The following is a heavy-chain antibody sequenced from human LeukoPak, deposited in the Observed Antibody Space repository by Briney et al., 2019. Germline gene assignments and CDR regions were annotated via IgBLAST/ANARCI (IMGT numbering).Heavy chain of an antibody. CDR3: ARDSFGLQDS. Sequence: PGGSLRLSCAAPGFTFSSFGMHWVRQAPGKGLEWVAVIWYDGSNKYYADSVKGRFTISRDNSKNTLYLQMNSLRAEDTAVYYCARDSFGLQDSWGQGTLVTVSS. CDR1: GFTFSSFG. CDR2: IWYDGSNK. V-gene: IGHV3-33*01. D-gene: IGHD3-10*01. J-gene: IGHJ4*02.